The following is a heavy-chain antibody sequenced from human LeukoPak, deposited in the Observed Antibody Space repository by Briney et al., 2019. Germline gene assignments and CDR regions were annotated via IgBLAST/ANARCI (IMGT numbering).Heavy chain of an antibody. D-gene: IGHD3-3*01. CDR2: IKQDGSEK. J-gene: IGHJ4*02. CDR1: GFTFSSYG. V-gene: IGHV3-7*01. CDR3: ARDLDDFWSGYYY. Sequence: SGGSLRLSCAGSGFTFSSYGMHWVRQAPGKGLEWVANIKQDGSEKYYVDSVKGRFTISRDNAKNSLYLQMNSLRAEDTAVYYCARDLDDFWSGYYYWGQGTLVTVSS.